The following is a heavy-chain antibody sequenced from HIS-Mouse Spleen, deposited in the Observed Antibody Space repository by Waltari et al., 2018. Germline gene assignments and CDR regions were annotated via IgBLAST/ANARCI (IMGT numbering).Heavy chain of an antibody. CDR1: GFTFSSYA. V-gene: IGHV3-30-3*01. Sequence: GFTFSSYAMHWVRQAPGKGLEWVAVISYDGSNKYYADSVKGRFTISRDNSKNTLYLQMNSLRAEDTAVYYCARDGKLDYGDYIEGFDYWGQGTLVTVSS. CDR2: ISYDGSNK. J-gene: IGHJ4*02. CDR3: ARDGKLDYGDYIEGFDY. D-gene: IGHD4-17*01.